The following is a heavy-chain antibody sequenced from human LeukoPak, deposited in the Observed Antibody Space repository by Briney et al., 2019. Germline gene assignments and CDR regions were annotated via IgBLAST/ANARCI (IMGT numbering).Heavy chain of an antibody. Sequence: ASVKVSCKASGYSFTNYDINWVRQAPGQGLEWMGWINPNSGGTNYAQKFQGRVTMTRDTSISTAYMELSRLRSDDTAVYYCARGGAQLEPPLDYWGQGTLVTVSS. J-gene: IGHJ4*02. CDR1: GYSFTNYD. CDR2: INPNSGGT. V-gene: IGHV1-2*02. CDR3: ARGGAQLEPPLDY. D-gene: IGHD6-6*01.